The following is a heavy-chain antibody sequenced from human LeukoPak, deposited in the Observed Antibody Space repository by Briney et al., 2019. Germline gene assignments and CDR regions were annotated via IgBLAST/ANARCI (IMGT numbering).Heavy chain of an antibody. Sequence: PGGSLRLSCAASGFTFSSYGMHWVRQAPGKGLEWVAVIWYDGSNKYYADSVKGRFTISSDNSKNTLYLQMNSLRAEDTAVYYCATTGYSSGWYFDYWGQGTLVTVSS. D-gene: IGHD6-19*01. CDR1: GFTFSSYG. CDR3: ATTGYSSGWYFDY. J-gene: IGHJ4*02. V-gene: IGHV3-33*01. CDR2: IWYDGSNK.